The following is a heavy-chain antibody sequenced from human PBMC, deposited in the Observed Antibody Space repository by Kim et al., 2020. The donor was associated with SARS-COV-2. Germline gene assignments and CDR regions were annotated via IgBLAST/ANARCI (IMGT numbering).Heavy chain of an antibody. CDR1: GGSISSSSYY. V-gene: IGHV4-39*01. CDR2: IYYSGST. J-gene: IGHJ3*02. Sequence: SETLSLTCTVSGGSISSSSYYWGWIRQPPGKGLEWIGSIYYSGSTYYNPSLKSRVTISVDTSKNQFSLKLSSVTAADTAVYYCARLPYSGYDLAFDIWGLGTMVTVSS. D-gene: IGHD5-12*01. CDR3: ARLPYSGYDLAFDI.